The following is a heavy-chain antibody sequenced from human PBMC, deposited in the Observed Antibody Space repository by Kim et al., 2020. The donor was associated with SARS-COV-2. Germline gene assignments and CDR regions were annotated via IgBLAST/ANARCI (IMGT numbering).Heavy chain of an antibody. J-gene: IGHJ4*02. D-gene: IGHD4-17*01. V-gene: IGHV4-59*01. Sequence: SETLSLTCTVSGGSISSYYWSWIRQPPGKGLEWIGYIYYSGSTNYNPSLKSRVTISVDTSKNQFSLKLSSVTAADTAVYYCAREEGYGGGFDYWGQGTLVTVSS. CDR2: IYYSGST. CDR3: AREEGYGGGFDY. CDR1: GGSISSYY.